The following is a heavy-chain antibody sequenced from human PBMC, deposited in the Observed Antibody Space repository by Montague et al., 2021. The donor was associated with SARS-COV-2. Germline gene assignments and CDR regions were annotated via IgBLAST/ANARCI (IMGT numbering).Heavy chain of an antibody. Sequence: SLRLSCAASGFTFSSYAMHWVRQAPGKGLEWVAVISYDGGNKYYADSVKGRFTISRDNSKNTLYLQMNSLRAEDTAVYYCASEMVAVAGTAPFDYWGQGTLVTVSS. J-gene: IGHJ4*02. CDR3: ASEMVAVAGTAPFDY. CDR2: ISYDGGNK. V-gene: IGHV3-30-3*01. D-gene: IGHD6-19*01. CDR1: GFTFSSYA.